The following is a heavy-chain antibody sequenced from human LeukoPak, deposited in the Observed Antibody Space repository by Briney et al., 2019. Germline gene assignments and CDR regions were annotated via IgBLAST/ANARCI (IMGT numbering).Heavy chain of an antibody. CDR1: GFTFSHYW. D-gene: IGHD6-25*01. V-gene: IGHV3-7*01. CDR2: IKHDGSAK. CDR3: ARDTARGDFDC. J-gene: IGHJ4*02. Sequence: GGSLRLSCAASGFTFSHYWMSWVRQAPGKGLEWVANIKHDGSAKYYVDSVKGRFTISRDNAKNSLFLQMNSLRAEDTSVYYCARDTARGDFDCWGQGTLVTVSS.